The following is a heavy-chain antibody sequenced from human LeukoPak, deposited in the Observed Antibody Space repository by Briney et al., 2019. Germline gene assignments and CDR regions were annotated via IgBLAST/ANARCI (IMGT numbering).Heavy chain of an antibody. CDR3: ARDSIVDGAFDI. J-gene: IGHJ3*02. CDR2: ISSRGTTI. D-gene: IGHD2-15*01. Sequence: GGSLRLSCAASGFTFSSYEMNWVRPAPGKGLEWVSYISSRGTTIYNADSVKGRFTISRDNAKNSLYLQMNSLRAEDTAVYYCARDSIVDGAFDIWGQGTMVTVSS. V-gene: IGHV3-48*03. CDR1: GFTFSSYE.